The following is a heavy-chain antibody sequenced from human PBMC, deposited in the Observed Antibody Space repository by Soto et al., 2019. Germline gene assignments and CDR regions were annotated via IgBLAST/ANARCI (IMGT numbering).Heavy chain of an antibody. J-gene: IGHJ5*02. V-gene: IGHV1-3*01. Sequence: AAVNGPCKASGYTFTSDGIHWVRQAPGQRLEWMGWINAANGDTKYSPKFQGRVTITRDTSASTAYMELSRLRSEDTAVYYCVRRHVSATGIDWFDPWGQGTLVTVSS. CDR1: GYTFTSDG. CDR2: INAANGDT. D-gene: IGHD6-13*01. CDR3: VRRHVSATGIDWFDP.